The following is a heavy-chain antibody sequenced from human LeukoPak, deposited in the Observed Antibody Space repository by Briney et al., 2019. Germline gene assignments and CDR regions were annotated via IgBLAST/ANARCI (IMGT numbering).Heavy chain of an antibody. Sequence: PGGSLRLSCAASGLTFSSYAMSWVRQAPAKGLEWVSGISGSGGGTYYADSVKSRFTISRDNSKNTLYSQMNSLRPDDTAPYHCARGRYCSGGSYSGSYFDYWGQGTLVTVSS. V-gene: IGHV3-23*01. CDR1: GLTFSSYA. CDR2: ISGSGGGT. J-gene: IGHJ4*02. CDR3: ARGRYCSGGSYSGSYFDY. D-gene: IGHD2-15*01.